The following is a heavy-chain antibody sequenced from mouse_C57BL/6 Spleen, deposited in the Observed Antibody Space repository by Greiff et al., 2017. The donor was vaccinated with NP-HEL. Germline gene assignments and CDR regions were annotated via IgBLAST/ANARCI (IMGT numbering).Heavy chain of an antibody. D-gene: IGHD4-1*01. V-gene: IGHV1-50*01. CDR1: GYTFTSYW. J-gene: IGHJ1*01. CDR2: IDPSDSYT. Sequence: QVQLQQPGAELVKPGASVKLSCKASGYTFTSYWMQWVKQRPGQGLEWIGEIDPSDSYTNYNQKFKGKATLTVDTSSSTAYMQLSSLTSEDSAVYYCARWKRGTGTGYFDVWGAGTTVTVSS. CDR3: ARWKRGTGTGYFDV.